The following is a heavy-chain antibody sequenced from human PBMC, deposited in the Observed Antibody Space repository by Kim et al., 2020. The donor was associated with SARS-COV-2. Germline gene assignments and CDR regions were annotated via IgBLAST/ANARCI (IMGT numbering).Heavy chain of an antibody. Sequence: ASVKVSCKASGYTFTGYYMHWVRQAPGQGLEWMGWINPNSGGTNYAQKFQGRVTMTRDTSISTAYMELSRLRSDDTAVYYCARDPSGGSGGGPILDYYYGMDVWGQGTTVTVSS. V-gene: IGHV1-2*02. CDR3: ARDPSGGSGGGPILDYYYGMDV. D-gene: IGHD3-10*01. J-gene: IGHJ6*02. CDR1: GYTFTGYY. CDR2: INPNSGGT.